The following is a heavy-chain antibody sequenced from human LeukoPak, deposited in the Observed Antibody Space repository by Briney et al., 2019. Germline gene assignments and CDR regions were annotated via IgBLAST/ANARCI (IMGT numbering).Heavy chain of an antibody. CDR1: GGSFSGYY. D-gene: IGHD5-12*01. J-gene: IGHJ4*02. Sequence: SETLSLTCAVYGGSFSGYYWSWIRQPPGKGLEWIWEINHSGSTNYNPSLKSRVTISVDTSKNQFSLKLSSVTAADTAVYYCARVATIAGLDYWGQGTLVTVSS. V-gene: IGHV4-34*01. CDR3: ARVATIAGLDY. CDR2: INHSGST.